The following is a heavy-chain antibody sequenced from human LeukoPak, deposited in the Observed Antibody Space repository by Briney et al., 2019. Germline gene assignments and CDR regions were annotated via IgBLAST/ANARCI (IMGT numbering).Heavy chain of an antibody. V-gene: IGHV3-30*04. CDR2: ISYDGSNK. CDR1: GFTFSSYA. Sequence: GGSLRLSCAASGFTFSSYAMHWVRQAPGKGLEWVAVISYDGSNKYYADSVKGRFTISRDNSKNTLYLQMNSLRAEDTAVYYCAKGPRRGSSSWYSAFDIWGQGTMVTVSS. J-gene: IGHJ3*02. CDR3: AKGPRRGSSSWYSAFDI. D-gene: IGHD6-13*01.